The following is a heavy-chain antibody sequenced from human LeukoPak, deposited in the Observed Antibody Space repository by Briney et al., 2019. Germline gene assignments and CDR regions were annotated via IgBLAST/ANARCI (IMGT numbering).Heavy chain of an antibody. Sequence: GGSLRLSCAASGFTFSSYSMNWVRQAPGKGLEWVSSIRSSSSYMYYADSVKGRFIVSRDNAKNSLYLQVNSLRAEDTAVYYCARKASDAFDIWGQGTMVTVSS. J-gene: IGHJ3*02. CDR3: ARKASDAFDI. D-gene: IGHD1-26*01. V-gene: IGHV3-21*01. CDR1: GFTFSSYS. CDR2: IRSSSSYM.